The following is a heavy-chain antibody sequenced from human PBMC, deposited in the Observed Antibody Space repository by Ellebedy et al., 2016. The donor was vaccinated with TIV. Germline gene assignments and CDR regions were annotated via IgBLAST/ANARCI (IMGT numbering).Heavy chain of an antibody. CDR2: INRDGSSA. Sequence: PGGSLRLSCAASGFTFSNYWIYRVRQAPGKGLVWLSRINRDGSSANYADSVKGRFSISRDNSKNTLYVQMNSLRAEDTAVYYCARGGRDQWLIDYWGQGTLVTVSS. CDR3: ARGGRDQWLIDY. D-gene: IGHD6-19*01. V-gene: IGHV3-74*01. CDR1: GFTFSNYW. J-gene: IGHJ4*02.